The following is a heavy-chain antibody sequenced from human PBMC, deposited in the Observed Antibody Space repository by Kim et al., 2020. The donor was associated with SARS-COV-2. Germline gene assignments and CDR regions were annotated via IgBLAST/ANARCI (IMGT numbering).Heavy chain of an antibody. J-gene: IGHJ4*02. CDR3: ATFPPVAGVYFDY. Sequence: ASVKVSCKVSGYTLTELSMHWVRQAPGKGLEWMGGFDPEDGETIYAQKFQGRVTKTEDTSTDTAYMELSSLRSEDTAVYYCATFPPVAGVYFDYWGQGTLVTVSS. D-gene: IGHD6-19*01. CDR2: FDPEDGET. V-gene: IGHV1-24*01. CDR1: GYTLTELS.